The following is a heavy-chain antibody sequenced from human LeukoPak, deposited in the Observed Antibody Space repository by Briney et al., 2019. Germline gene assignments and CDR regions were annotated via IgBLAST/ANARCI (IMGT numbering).Heavy chain of an antibody. V-gene: IGHV3-66*02. CDR1: GFTVSTNH. CDR3: AKHSHGYSPFDL. CDR2: IYSGGGT. Sequence: GGSLRLSCAASGFTVSTNHMSWVRQAPGKGLEWVSVIYSGGGTYYADSVKGRFTISRDNSKNTLYLQIVSLRAEDTAVYYCAKHSHGYSPFDLWGQGTLVTVSS. D-gene: IGHD5-18*01. J-gene: IGHJ5*02.